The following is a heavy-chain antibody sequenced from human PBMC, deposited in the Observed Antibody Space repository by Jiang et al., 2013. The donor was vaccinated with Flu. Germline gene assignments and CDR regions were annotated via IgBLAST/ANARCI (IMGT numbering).Heavy chain of an antibody. CDR2: ISYDGSNK. V-gene: IGHV3-30*04. D-gene: IGHD1-26*01. Sequence: RSLRLSCAASGFTFSSYAMHWVRQAPGKGLEWVAVISYDGSNKYYADSVKGRFTISRDNSKNTLYLQMNSLRAEDTAVYYCARATRGSYYTFDYWGQGTLVTVSS. J-gene: IGHJ4*02. CDR3: ARATRGSYYTFDY. CDR1: GFTFSSYA.